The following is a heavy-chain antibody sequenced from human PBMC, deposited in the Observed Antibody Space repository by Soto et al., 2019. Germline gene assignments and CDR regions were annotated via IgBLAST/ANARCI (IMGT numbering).Heavy chain of an antibody. D-gene: IGHD3-16*01. CDR2: ISAYSGKT. CDR3: ARDPYLGDHQY. J-gene: IGHJ4*02. V-gene: IGHV1-18*01. Sequence: QVQLVQSGGEVKKPGASVKVSCKTSGYTFTTYGISWVRQAPGQGLEWVGWISAYSGKTHYAQKFQGKVTMTTDTSTNTAHLELRSLRSDDTAEYYCARDPYLGDHQYWGQGTLVTVSS. CDR1: GYTFTTYG.